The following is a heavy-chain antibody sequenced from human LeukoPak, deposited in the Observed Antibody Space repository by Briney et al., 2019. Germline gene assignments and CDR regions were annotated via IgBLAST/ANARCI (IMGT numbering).Heavy chain of an antibody. J-gene: IGHJ4*02. D-gene: IGHD6-6*01. CDR1: GFSLSTSGMC. CDR3: ARLYSSSSGLFDS. Sequence: ESGPALVQPTQTLTLTCTFSGFSLSTSGMCVNWIRQPPGKALEWLARSDWDDAKFYSTSLKTRLTISKDTSKNQVVLTMTNMDPVDTATYYCARLYSSSSGLFDSWGQGTLVTVSS. V-gene: IGHV2-70*17. CDR2: SDWDDAK.